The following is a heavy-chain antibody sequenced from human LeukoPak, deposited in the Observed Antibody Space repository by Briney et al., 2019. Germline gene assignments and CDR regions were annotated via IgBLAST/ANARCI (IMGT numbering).Heavy chain of an antibody. CDR2: ISGSGGST. Sequence: GGSLRLSCAASGFTFSSYAMSWVRQAPGKGLERVSAISGSGGSTYYADSVKGRFTISRDNSKNTLYLQMNSLRAEDTAVYYCAKDPNWSYWFLDGMDVWGQGTTVTVSS. J-gene: IGHJ6*02. V-gene: IGHV3-23*01. D-gene: IGHD1-7*01. CDR3: AKDPNWSYWFLDGMDV. CDR1: GFTFSSYA.